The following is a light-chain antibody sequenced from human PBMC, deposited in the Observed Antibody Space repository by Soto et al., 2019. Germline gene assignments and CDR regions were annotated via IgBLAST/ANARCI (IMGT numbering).Light chain of an antibody. Sequence: SLLAPPPPPSRAPGQAVTISFPWTSIDVGGYNYVSWYQQHPGKVPKVLISEVNKRPSGVPDRFSGSKSGNTASLTVSGLQADDEADYYCSSFAGTFFVFGTGIKVTVL. CDR1: SIDVGGYNY. CDR3: SSFAGTFFV. CDR2: EVN. J-gene: IGLJ1*01. V-gene: IGLV2-8*01.